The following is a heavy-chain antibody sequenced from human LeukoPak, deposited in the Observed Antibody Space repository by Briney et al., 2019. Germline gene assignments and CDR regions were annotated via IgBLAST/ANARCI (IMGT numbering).Heavy chain of an antibody. J-gene: IGHJ4*02. CDR1: GGSISSGGYY. V-gene: IGHV4-31*03. Sequence: SETLSLTCTVSGGSISSGGYYWSWIRQHPGKGLEWIGYIYYSGSTYYNPSLKSRVTISVDTSKNQFSLKLSSVTAADTAVYYCARATRKVGATNFDYWGQGTLVTVSS. CDR2: IYYSGST. D-gene: IGHD1-26*01. CDR3: ARATRKVGATNFDY.